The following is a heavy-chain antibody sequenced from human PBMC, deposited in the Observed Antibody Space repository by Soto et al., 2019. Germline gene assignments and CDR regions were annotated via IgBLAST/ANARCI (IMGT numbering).Heavy chain of an antibody. V-gene: IGHV3-30*18. CDR2: VSYDGRST. CDR1: GFTFSDYG. Sequence: QAQLVESGGGVVQPGRSLRLSCAASGFTFSDYGMHWVRQAPGKGLEWVAFVSYDGRSTFHADSVKGRFTISRDNSKNTAYLQMNSLRAEDTAVYYCAKEGSIAVAGSGLDYWGQGTLVTVSS. CDR3: AKEGSIAVAGSGLDY. J-gene: IGHJ4*02. D-gene: IGHD6-13*01.